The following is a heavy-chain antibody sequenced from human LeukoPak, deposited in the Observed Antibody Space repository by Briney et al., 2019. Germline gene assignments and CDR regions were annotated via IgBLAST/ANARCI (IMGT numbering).Heavy chain of an antibody. CDR1: GGSISSYH. D-gene: IGHD5-18*01. J-gene: IGHJ1*01. CDR2: IYTSGST. CDR3: ASSPSFSWIRLGYFQH. V-gene: IGHV4-4*07. Sequence: SETLSLTCTVSGGSISSYHWSWIRQPAGKGLEWIGRIYTSGSTNYNPSLKSRVTMSVDTSKNQFSLKLSSVTAADTAVYYCASSPSFSWIRLGYFQHWGQGTLVTVSS.